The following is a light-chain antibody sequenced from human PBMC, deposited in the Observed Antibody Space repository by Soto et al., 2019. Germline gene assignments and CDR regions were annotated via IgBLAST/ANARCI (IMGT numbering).Light chain of an antibody. CDR1: SSDVGAYNY. CDR3: SSYTSTNTRYV. CDR2: EVS. J-gene: IGLJ1*01. Sequence: QSALTQPASVSGSPGQSITISCTGTSSDVGAYNYVSWYQQYPGKAPKLMIYEVSNRPSGVSNRFSGSKSGNTASLTISGLQAEDEADYYCSSYTSTNTRYVFGSETNFTVL. V-gene: IGLV2-14*01.